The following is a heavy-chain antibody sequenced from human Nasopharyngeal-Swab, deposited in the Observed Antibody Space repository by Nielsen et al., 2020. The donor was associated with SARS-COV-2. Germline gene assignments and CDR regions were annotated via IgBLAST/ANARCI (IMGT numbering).Heavy chain of an antibody. Sequence: GGSLRLSCAASGFTFDDYAMHWVRQAPGKGLEWVSGISWNSGSISYADSVKGRFTISRDNAKNSLYLQMNSLRAEDTALYYCAEDCSSSWYTWGLFDYWGQGTLVTVSS. CDR3: AEDCSSSWYTWGLFDY. CDR1: GFTFDDYA. D-gene: IGHD6-13*01. J-gene: IGHJ4*02. V-gene: IGHV3-9*01. CDR2: ISWNSGSI.